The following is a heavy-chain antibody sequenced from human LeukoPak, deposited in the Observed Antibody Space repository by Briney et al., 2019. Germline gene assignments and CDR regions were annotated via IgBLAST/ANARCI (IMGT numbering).Heavy chain of an antibody. CDR3: AKDRGIVATYNWFDP. CDR2: IRYDGSNK. D-gene: IGHD5-12*01. V-gene: IGHV3-30*02. Sequence: GGSLRLSCAASGLTFSSYGMHWVRQAPGKGLEWVAFIRYDGSNKYYADSVKGRFTISRDNSKNTLYLQMNSLRAEDTAVYYCAKDRGIVATYNWFDPWGQGTLVTVSS. J-gene: IGHJ5*02. CDR1: GLTFSSYG.